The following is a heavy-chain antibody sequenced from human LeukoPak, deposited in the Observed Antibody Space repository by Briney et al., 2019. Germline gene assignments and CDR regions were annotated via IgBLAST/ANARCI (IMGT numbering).Heavy chain of an antibody. CDR3: AELGITMIGGV. CDR2: ISSSGSTI. J-gene: IGHJ6*04. V-gene: IGHV3-48*04. D-gene: IGHD3-10*02. CDR1: GFLFSSYG. Sequence: GGSLRLSCAASGFLFSSYGMHWVRQAPGKGLEWVSYISSSGSTIYYADSVKGRFTISRDNAKNSLYLQMNSLRAEDTAVYYCAELGITMIGGVWGKGTTVTISS.